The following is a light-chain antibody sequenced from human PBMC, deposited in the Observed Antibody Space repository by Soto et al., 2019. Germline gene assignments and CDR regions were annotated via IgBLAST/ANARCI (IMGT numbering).Light chain of an antibody. CDR3: QHYVTSLTT. V-gene: IGKV3-20*01. Sequence: EIVLTQSPGTLSLSPGERATLSCGASQSVTSNYLAWYQQKPGQAPRLLIFGASIRVKGILDRFIGSGSGTDFTLTISRLEPEDFAVYYCQHYVTSLTTFGQGTKVDIK. J-gene: IGKJ1*01. CDR2: GAS. CDR1: QSVTSNY.